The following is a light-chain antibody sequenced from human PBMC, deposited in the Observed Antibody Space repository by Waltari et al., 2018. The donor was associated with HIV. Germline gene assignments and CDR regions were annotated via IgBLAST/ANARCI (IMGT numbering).Light chain of an antibody. CDR3: SSYTGSSSVV. CDR2: EVS. CDR1: SSDVGGYNY. V-gene: IGLV2-14*01. Sequence: QSALPQPASVSGSPGPSITISCTGASSDVGGYNYVSWYQQHPGKAPKLMIYEVSNRPSGVSNRFSGSKSGNTASLTISGLRAEDEADYYCSSYTGSSSVVFGGGTKLTVL. J-gene: IGLJ3*02.